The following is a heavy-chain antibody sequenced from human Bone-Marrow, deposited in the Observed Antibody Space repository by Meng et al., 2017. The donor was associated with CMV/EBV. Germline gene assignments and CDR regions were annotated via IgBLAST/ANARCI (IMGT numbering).Heavy chain of an antibody. J-gene: IGHJ5*02. Sequence: VPVGQSGAEVKQPGSSVKFSCKASGGTFSIYDISWVRQAPGQGLEWMGGIIPIFGTANYAKKFQGRVTITAEESTSTAYMELSSLRSEDTAVYYCARGEGLLGDWFDPWGQGTLVTVSS. CDR2: IIPIFGTA. D-gene: IGHD2-8*02. V-gene: IGHV1-69*01. CDR3: ARGEGLLGDWFDP. CDR1: GGTFSIYD.